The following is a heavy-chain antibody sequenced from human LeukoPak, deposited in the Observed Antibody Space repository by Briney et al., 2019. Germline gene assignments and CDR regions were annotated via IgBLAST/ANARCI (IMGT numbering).Heavy chain of an antibody. D-gene: IGHD6-19*01. Sequence: GGSLRLSCAASGFTFSTASLHWVRQAPGRGLEWVSAFDTGFGTYYPDTLKGRFSISRDNSKNTLFLQMNSLRAEDTAVYYCARSSGWWSLDYWGQGTLVTVSS. J-gene: IGHJ4*02. CDR2: FDTGFGT. CDR1: GFTFSTAS. V-gene: IGHV3-23*01. CDR3: ARSSGWWSLDY.